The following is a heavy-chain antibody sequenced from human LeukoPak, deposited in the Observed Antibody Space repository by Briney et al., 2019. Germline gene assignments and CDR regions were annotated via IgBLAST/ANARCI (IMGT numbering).Heavy chain of an antibody. CDR1: GYTFSGYY. D-gene: IGHD3-22*01. CDR2: INPNSGGT. J-gene: IGHJ3*02. V-gene: IGHV1-2*06. Sequence: ASVKVSCKASGYTFSGYYMHWVRQAPGQGLEWMGRINPNSGGTNYAQKFQGRVTMTRDTSISTAYMKLRRLRSDDRAVYYFARGDSSGYEHDAFNICRKGTMVTVSS. CDR3: ARGDSSGYEHDAFNI.